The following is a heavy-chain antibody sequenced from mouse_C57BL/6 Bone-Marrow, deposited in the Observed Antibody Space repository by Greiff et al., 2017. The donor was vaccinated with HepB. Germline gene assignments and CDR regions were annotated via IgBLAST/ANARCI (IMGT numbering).Heavy chain of an antibody. V-gene: IGHV1-54*01. Sequence: QVQLQQSGAELVRPGTTVKVSCKDSGYAFTNYLIEWVKQRPGQGLEWIGVINPGSGGTNYNEKLKGKATLAADKCSSTADMQLSSLTSEDSAVNCCARDDYDTMDYWGQGTSGTVSS. J-gene: IGHJ4*01. CDR3: ARDDYDTMDY. CDR2: INPGSGGT. CDR1: GYAFTNYL.